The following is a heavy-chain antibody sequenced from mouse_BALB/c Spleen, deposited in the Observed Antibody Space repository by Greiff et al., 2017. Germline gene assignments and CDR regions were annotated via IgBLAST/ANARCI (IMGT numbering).Heavy chain of an antibody. D-gene: IGHD1-1*01. CDR3: ARRYYGSSYWYFDV. Sequence: EVKVEESGPSLVKPSQTLSLTCSVTGDSITSGYWNWIRKFPGNKLEYMGYISYSGSTYYNPSLKSRISITRDTSKNQYYLQLNSVTTEDTATYYCARRYYGSSYWYFDVWGAGTTVTVSS. V-gene: IGHV3-8*02. CDR2: ISYSGST. CDR1: GDSITSGY. J-gene: IGHJ1*01.